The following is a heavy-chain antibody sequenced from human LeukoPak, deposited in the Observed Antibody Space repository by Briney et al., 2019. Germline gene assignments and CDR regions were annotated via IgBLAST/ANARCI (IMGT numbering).Heavy chain of an antibody. Sequence: SVRVSCKASGGTFSSYAISWVRQAPGQGLEWMGGIIPIFGTANYAQKFQGRVTITADKSTSTAYMELSSLRSEDTAVYYCASRPRDIVATITDYWGQGTLVTVSS. D-gene: IGHD5-12*01. CDR1: GGTFSSYA. V-gene: IGHV1-69*06. CDR3: ASRPRDIVATITDY. CDR2: IIPIFGTA. J-gene: IGHJ4*02.